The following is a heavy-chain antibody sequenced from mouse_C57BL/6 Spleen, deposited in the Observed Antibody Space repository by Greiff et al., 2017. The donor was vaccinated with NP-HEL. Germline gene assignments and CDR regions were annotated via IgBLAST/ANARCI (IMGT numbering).Heavy chain of an antibody. CDR1: GYTFTSYW. V-gene: IGHV1-69*01. D-gene: IGHD2-5*01. J-gene: IGHJ1*03. CDR3: HSNYGYFDV. Sequence: VQLHQPGAELVMPGASVKLSCKASGYTFTSYWMHWVKQRPGQGLEWIGEIDPSDSYTNYNQKFKGKSTLTVDKSSSTAYMQLSSLTSEDSAVYYCHSNYGYFDVWGTGTTVTVSS. CDR2: IDPSDSYT.